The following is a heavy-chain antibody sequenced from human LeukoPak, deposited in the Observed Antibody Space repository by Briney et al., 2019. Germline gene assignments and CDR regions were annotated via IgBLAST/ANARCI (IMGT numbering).Heavy chain of an antibody. Sequence: ASVKVSCKASGYTFTSYDINWVRQATGQGLEWMGWMNPNSGNTGYAQKFQGRVTMTRNTSISTAYMELSSLRSEDTAVYYCARGHDYFYYDSSGWLNMDVWGKGTTVTISS. D-gene: IGHD3-22*01. J-gene: IGHJ6*03. V-gene: IGHV1-8*01. CDR3: ARGHDYFYYDSSGWLNMDV. CDR2: MNPNSGNT. CDR1: GYTFTSYD.